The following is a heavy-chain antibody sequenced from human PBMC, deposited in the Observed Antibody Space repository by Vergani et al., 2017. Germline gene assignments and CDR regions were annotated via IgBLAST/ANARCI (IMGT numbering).Heavy chain of an antibody. V-gene: IGHV3-43*02. D-gene: IGHD3-22*01. Sequence: EVQLVESGGGVVPPGGSLRLSCAASGFTFDDYAMHWVRQAPGKGLEWVSLISGDGGSTYYADAVKGRFTISRDNSKNSLYLQMNSLRTEDTALYYCAKVITMIVVYNAFDIWGQGTMVTVSS. J-gene: IGHJ3*02. CDR3: AKVITMIVVYNAFDI. CDR1: GFTFDDYA. CDR2: ISGDGGST.